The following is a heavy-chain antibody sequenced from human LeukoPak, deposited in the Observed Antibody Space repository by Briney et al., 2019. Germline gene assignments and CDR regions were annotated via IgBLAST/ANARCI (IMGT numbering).Heavy chain of an antibody. J-gene: IGHJ6*03. CDR2: ISASGGST. CDR1: GFTLSSYA. V-gene: IGHV3-23*01. Sequence: GGSLRLSCAASGFTLSSYAMSRVRQAPGKGLEWVSSISASGGSTNYADSVKGRFTISRDNSKNTVYLQMNSLRVEDTAVYYCAKVMKGSERLTMVRGVIIKTAGLYYMDVWGKGTTVTVSS. CDR3: AKVMKGSERLTMVRGVIIKTAGLYYMDV. D-gene: IGHD3-10*01.